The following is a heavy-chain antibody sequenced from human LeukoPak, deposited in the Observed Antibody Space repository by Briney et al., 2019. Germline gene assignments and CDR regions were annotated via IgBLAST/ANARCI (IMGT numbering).Heavy chain of an antibody. Sequence: SQTLSLTCAISGDSVSSNSAAWNWIRQSPSRGLEWLGRTYDRSKWYNDYAVSVKSRITINPDTSKNQFSLQLNSVTPEDTAVYYCARDELELPGLDYYYGMDVWGQGTTVTVSS. CDR1: GDSVSSNSAA. D-gene: IGHD1-7*01. V-gene: IGHV6-1*01. CDR3: ARDELELPGLDYYYGMDV. CDR2: TYDRSKWYN. J-gene: IGHJ6*02.